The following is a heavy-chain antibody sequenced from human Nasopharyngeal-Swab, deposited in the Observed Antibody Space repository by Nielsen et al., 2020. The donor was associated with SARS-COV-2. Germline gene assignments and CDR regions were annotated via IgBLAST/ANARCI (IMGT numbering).Heavy chain of an antibody. D-gene: IGHD3-9*01. CDR2: ISYDGSNK. CDR1: GFTFSSYG. J-gene: IGHJ6*02. CDR3: AKGKRYFDWDGMDV. V-gene: IGHV3-30*18. Sequence: GESLKISCAASGFTFSSYGMHWVRQAPGKGLEWVAVISYDGSNKYYADSVKGRFTISRDNSKNTLYLQMNSLRAEDTAVYYCAKGKRYFDWDGMDVWGQGTTVTVSS.